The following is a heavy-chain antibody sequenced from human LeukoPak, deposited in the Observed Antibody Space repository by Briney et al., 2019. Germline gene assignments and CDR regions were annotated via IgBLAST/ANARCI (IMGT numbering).Heavy chain of an antibody. V-gene: IGHV4-59*12. CDR3: ARVRNDSWSASKPSIFDY. D-gene: IGHD3-3*01. CDR1: GGSISSYY. Sequence: SETLSLTCTVSGGSISSYYWSWIRQPPGKGLEWIGYIYHSGSTYYNPSLKSRVTISLDRSKNQFSLKLSSVTAADTAVYYCARVRNDSWSASKPSIFDYWRQGTLVTVSS. J-gene: IGHJ4*02. CDR2: IYHSGST.